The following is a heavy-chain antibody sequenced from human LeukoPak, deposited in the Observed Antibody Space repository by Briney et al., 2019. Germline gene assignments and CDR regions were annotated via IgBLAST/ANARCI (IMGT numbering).Heavy chain of an antibody. D-gene: IGHD6-6*01. Sequence: SETLSLTCTVSGGSISSGDYYWSWIRQPPGKGLEWIGYIYYSGSAYYNPSLKSRVTISVDTSKNQFSLKLSSVTAADTAVYYCARGASIAALQLDYWGQGTLVTVSS. CDR2: IYYSGSA. J-gene: IGHJ4*02. CDR1: GGSISSGDYY. V-gene: IGHV4-30-4*08. CDR3: ARGASIAALQLDY.